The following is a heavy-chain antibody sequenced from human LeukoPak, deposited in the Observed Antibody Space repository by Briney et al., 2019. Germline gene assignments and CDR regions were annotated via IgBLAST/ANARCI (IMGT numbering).Heavy chain of an antibody. Sequence: KPSETLSLTCTVSGGSISSSSYYWGWIRQPPGKGLEWIGSIYYSGSTYYNPSLKSRVTISVDTSKNQFSLKLSSVTAADTTVYYCASGQMTTYAFDIWGQGTMVTVSS. J-gene: IGHJ3*02. V-gene: IGHV4-39*01. CDR2: IYYSGST. D-gene: IGHD5-24*01. CDR1: GGSISSSSYY. CDR3: ASGQMTTYAFDI.